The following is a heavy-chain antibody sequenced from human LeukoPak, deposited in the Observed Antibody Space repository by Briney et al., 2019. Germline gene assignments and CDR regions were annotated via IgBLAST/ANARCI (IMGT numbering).Heavy chain of an antibody. J-gene: IGHJ4*02. D-gene: IGHD2-15*01. CDR2: IYTSGST. CDR3: AREYCSGGSCYFDY. Sequence: PSQTLSLTCTVSGGSISSGSYYWSWIRQPAGKGLEWIGRIYTSGSTNYNPSLKSRVTMSVDTSKNQFSLKLSSVTAADTAVYYCAREYCSGGSCYFDYWGQGTLVTVSS. CDR1: GGSISSGSYY. V-gene: IGHV4-61*02.